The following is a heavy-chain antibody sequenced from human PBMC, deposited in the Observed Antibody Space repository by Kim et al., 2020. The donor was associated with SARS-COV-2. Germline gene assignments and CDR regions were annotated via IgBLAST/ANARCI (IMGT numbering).Heavy chain of an antibody. Sequence: SETLSLTCTVSGGSISSGGYYWSWIRQHPGKGLEWIGYIYYSGSTYYNPSLKSRVTISVDTSKNQFSLKLSSVTAADTAVYYCARVSDTAKYGMDVWGQGTTVTVSS. CDR2: IYYSGST. J-gene: IGHJ6*02. V-gene: IGHV4-31*03. CDR3: ARVSDTAKYGMDV. CDR1: GGSISSGGYY. D-gene: IGHD5-18*01.